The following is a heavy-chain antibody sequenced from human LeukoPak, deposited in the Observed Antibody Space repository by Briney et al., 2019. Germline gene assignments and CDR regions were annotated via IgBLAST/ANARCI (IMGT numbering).Heavy chain of an antibody. CDR3: ARDGDSSLFDY. D-gene: IGHD6-13*01. CDR1: GGSISSYY. V-gene: IGHV4-59*01. J-gene: IGHJ4*02. Sequence: PSETLSLTCTVSGGSISSYYWSWIRQPPGKGLEWIGYIYYSGSTNYNPSLKSRVTISVDTSKNQFSLKLSSVTAADTAVYYCARDGDSSLFDYWGQGTLVTVSS. CDR2: IYYSGST.